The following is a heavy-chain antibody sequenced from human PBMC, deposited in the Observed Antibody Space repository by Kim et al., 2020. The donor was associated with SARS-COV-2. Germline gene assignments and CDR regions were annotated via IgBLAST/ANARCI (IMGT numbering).Heavy chain of an antibody. Sequence: GGSLRLSCAASGFTFSSYSMNWVRQAPGKGLEWVSYISSSSSTIYYADSVKGRFTISRDNAKNSLYLQMNSLRDEDTAVYYCARGYYDILTGLVYYYYYYGMDVWGQGTTVTVSS. J-gene: IGHJ6*02. CDR1: GFTFSSYS. CDR2: ISSSSSTI. D-gene: IGHD3-9*01. V-gene: IGHV3-48*02. CDR3: ARGYYDILTGLVYYYYYYGMDV.